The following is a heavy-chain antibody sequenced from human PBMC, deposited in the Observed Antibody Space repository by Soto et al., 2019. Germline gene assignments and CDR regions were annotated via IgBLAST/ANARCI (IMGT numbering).Heavy chain of an antibody. D-gene: IGHD3-10*01. V-gene: IGHV1-69*08. Sequence: QVQLVQSGAEVKKPGSSVKVSCKASGGTFSSYTISWVRQAPGQGLEWMGRIIPILGIANYAQKFQGRVTITADKSASKAYREVSSLRSEDTAVYYCAREVRGRGSGDYYYYMDVWGKGTTVTVSS. CDR1: GGTFSSYT. CDR2: IIPILGIA. CDR3: AREVRGRGSGDYYYYMDV. J-gene: IGHJ6*03.